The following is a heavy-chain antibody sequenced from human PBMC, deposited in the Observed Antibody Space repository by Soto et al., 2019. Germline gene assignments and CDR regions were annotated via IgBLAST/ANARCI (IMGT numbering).Heavy chain of an antibody. Sequence: ASVKVSCKASGYTFTSCGISWVRQAPGQGLEWMGWISAYNGNANYAQKLQGRVTMTTDTSTSTAYMELRSLRSDDTAVYYCARDALRTSVVTPSDFDYWGQGTLVTVSS. V-gene: IGHV1-18*01. CDR3: ARDALRTSVVTPSDFDY. CDR1: GYTFTSCG. J-gene: IGHJ4*02. D-gene: IGHD2-15*01. CDR2: ISAYNGNA.